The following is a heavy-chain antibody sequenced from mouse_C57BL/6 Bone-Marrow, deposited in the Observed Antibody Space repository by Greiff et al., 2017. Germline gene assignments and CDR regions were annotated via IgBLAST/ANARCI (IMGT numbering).Heavy chain of an antibody. CDR2: IDPETGGT. CDR1: GYTFTDYE. D-gene: IGHD1-1*01. Sequence: QVQLQQSGAELVRPGASVTLSCKASGYTFTDYEMHWVKQTPVHGLEWIGAIDPETGGTAYNQKFKGKAILTADKSSSTAYMELRSLTSEDSAVYYCTRDYYGSRWYFEVWGTGTTVTVSS. J-gene: IGHJ1*03. CDR3: TRDYYGSRWYFEV. V-gene: IGHV1-15*01.